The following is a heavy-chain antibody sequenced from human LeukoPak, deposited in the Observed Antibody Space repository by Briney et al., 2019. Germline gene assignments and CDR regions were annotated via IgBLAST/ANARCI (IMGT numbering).Heavy chain of an antibody. V-gene: IGHV1-24*01. D-gene: IGHD3-3*01. CDR3: ATVTIITIFGVVTPTGFDP. CDR2: FDPEDGET. Sequence: ASVKVSCKVSGYTLTEFSMHWVRQAPGKGLEWMGGFDPEDGETIYAQKFQGRVTMTEDTSTDTAYMELSSLRSEDTAVYYCATVTIITIFGVVTPTGFDPWGQGTLVTVSS. CDR1: GYTLTEFS. J-gene: IGHJ5*02.